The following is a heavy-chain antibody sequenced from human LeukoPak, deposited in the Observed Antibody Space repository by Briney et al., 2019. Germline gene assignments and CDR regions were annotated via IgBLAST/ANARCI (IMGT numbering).Heavy chain of an antibody. J-gene: IGHJ6*03. CDR2: IRRDESDK. Sequence: PGGSLRLSCVASGFIFTSEGMHWVRQAPGKSLEWLAFIRRDESDKFYGDSVQGRFTISRDTSSNTVYLQMNSLRAEDTAVYYCAKDGGAYYDILTGYYYYYYYMDVWGKGTTVTISS. D-gene: IGHD3-9*01. V-gene: IGHV3-30*02. CDR1: GFIFTSEG. CDR3: AKDGGAYYDILTGYYYYYYYMDV.